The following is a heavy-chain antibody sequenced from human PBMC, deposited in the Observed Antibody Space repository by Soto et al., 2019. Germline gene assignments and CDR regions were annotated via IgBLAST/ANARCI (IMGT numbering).Heavy chain of an antibody. CDR2: IYYTGST. CDR1: GGSISSSY. CDR3: AAAHSSGWSGYHFDN. Sequence: QVQLQESGPGLVKPSETLSLTCTVSGGSISSSYWTCIRQPPGKALECIGFIYYTGSTNYNPSLKGRVTMSVDTSKNQFSLKLASVTAADTAVYYCAAAHSSGWSGYHFDNWGQGTLVTVSS. J-gene: IGHJ4*02. D-gene: IGHD6-19*01. V-gene: IGHV4-59*01.